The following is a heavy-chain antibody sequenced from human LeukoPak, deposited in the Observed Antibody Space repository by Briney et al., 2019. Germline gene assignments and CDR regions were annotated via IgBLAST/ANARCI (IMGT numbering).Heavy chain of an antibody. V-gene: IGHV3-23*01. Sequence: GGSLRLSCAASGFTFSSYAMSWVRQAPGKGLEWVSGMSGSGVSIYYADSVKGRFTISRDNFKNTLDLQMDSLRAEDTAVYYCAKDSGYHYGGLDYWGQGTLVTVSS. CDR1: GFTFSSYA. CDR2: MSGSGVSI. D-gene: IGHD3-22*01. J-gene: IGHJ4*02. CDR3: AKDSGYHYGGLDY.